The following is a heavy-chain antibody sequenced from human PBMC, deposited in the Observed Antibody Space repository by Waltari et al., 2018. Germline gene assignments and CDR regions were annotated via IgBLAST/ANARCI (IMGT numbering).Heavy chain of an antibody. CDR1: GGSISSYY. D-gene: IGHD4-17*01. CDR3: ARVPRHYGDYYYYYMDV. CDR2: IYYSGST. J-gene: IGHJ6*03. V-gene: IGHV4-59*01. Sequence: QVQLQESGPGLVKPSETLSLTCTVSGGSISSYYWSWIRQPPGKGLEWIGYIYYSGSTNYHPPLKSRVTISVDTSKNQVSLKLSAVTAADTAVYYCARVPRHYGDYYYYYMDVWGKGTTVTVSS.